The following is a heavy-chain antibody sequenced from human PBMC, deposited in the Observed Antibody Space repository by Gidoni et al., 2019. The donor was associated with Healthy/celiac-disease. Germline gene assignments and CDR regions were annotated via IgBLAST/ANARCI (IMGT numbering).Heavy chain of an antibody. J-gene: IGHJ6*03. Sequence: EVQLVQSGAEVKKPGESLKISCKGSGYSFTRYWTGWVRQMPGKGLEWMGIIYPGDSDTRYSPSFQGQVTISADKSISTAYLQWSSLKASDTAMYYCARQGYCSGGSCYGAYYYMDVWGKGTTVTVSS. D-gene: IGHD2-15*01. CDR2: IYPGDSDT. CDR3: ARQGYCSGGSCYGAYYYMDV. V-gene: IGHV5-51*01. CDR1: GYSFTRYW.